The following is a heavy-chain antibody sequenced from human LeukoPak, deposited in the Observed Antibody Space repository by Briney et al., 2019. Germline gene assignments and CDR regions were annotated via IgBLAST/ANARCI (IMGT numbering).Heavy chain of an antibody. J-gene: IGHJ4*02. V-gene: IGHV3-30-3*01. D-gene: IGHD6-13*01. CDR2: ISYDGSNK. Sequence: GGSLRLSCAASGFTFSSYAMHWVRQAPGKGLEWVAVISYDGSNKYYADSVKGRFTISRDNSKNTLYLQTNSLRAEDTAVYYCARGKKQQLTLFDYWGQGTLVTVSS. CDR3: ARGKKQQLTLFDY. CDR1: GFTFSSYA.